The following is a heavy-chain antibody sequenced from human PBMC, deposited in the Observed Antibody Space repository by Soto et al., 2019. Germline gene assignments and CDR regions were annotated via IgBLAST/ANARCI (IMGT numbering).Heavy chain of an antibody. V-gene: IGHV3-30*03. CDR3: ARIHSAAFQWGVDS. CDR1: GFTFSSYG. Sequence: GGSLRLSCAASGFTFSSYGMHWVRQAPGKGLEWVAVISYDGSNKYYVDSVKGRFTISRDNSKNTLYLQMNSLRVEDTAVYYCARIHSAAFQWGVDSWGQGTLVTVS. D-gene: IGHD1-26*01. CDR2: ISYDGSNK. J-gene: IGHJ4*02.